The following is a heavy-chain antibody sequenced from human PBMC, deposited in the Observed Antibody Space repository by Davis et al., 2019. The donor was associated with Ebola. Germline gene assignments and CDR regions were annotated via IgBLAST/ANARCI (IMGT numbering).Heavy chain of an antibody. CDR3: ARDVLAASLGAVSGTGFVDY. Sequence: ASVKVSCKASGYTFTGYYMHWVRQAPGQGLEWMGWINPNSGGTNYAQRFQGRVTMTRDTSINTAYMELSSLRSDDTALYYCARDVLAASLGAVSGTGFVDYWGQGTLVTVSS. CDR1: GYTFTGYY. V-gene: IGHV1-2*02. CDR2: INPNSGGT. J-gene: IGHJ4*02. D-gene: IGHD6-19*01.